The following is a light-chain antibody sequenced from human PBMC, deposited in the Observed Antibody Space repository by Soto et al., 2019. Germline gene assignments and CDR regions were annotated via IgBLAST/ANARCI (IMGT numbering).Light chain of an antibody. V-gene: IGLV2-14*01. CDR1: SSDVGGYNY. CDR2: DVS. J-gene: IGLJ2*01. Sequence: QSVLTQPASVSGSPGLSITLSCTGTSSDVGGYNYVSWYQQHPGKAPKLMIYDVSNRPSGVSNRFSGSKSGNTAYLTISGLQAEDEDDYYCRAYTSSRTLVVFGGGTKLTVL. CDR3: RAYTSSRTLVV.